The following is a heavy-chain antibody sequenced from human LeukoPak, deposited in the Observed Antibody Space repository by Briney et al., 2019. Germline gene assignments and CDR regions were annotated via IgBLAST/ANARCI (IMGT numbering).Heavy chain of an antibody. J-gene: IGHJ4*02. V-gene: IGHV3-23*01. CDR2: ISGSGGST. CDR1: GFTFSSYA. CDR3: ARESGGSSSWYVDY. D-gene: IGHD6-13*01. Sequence: GGSLRLSCAASGFTFSSYAMSWVRQAPGKGLEWVSAISGSGGSTYYADSVKGRFTISRDNSKNTLYLQMNSLRAEDTAVYYCARESGGSSSWYVDYWGQGTLVTVSS.